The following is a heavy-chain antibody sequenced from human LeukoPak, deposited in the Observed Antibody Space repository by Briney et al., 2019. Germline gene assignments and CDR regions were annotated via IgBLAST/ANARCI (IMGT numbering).Heavy chain of an antibody. CDR3: ARDWRENNYYDSSDPTFDY. Sequence: GGSLRLSCAASGFTFSSYEMNWVRQAPGKGLEWVSYISSSGSTIYYADSVKGRFTISRDNAKNSLYLQMNSLRAEDTAVYYCARDWRENNYYDSSDPTFDYWGQGTLVTVSS. CDR2: ISSSGSTI. J-gene: IGHJ4*02. D-gene: IGHD3-22*01. CDR1: GFTFSSYE. V-gene: IGHV3-48*03.